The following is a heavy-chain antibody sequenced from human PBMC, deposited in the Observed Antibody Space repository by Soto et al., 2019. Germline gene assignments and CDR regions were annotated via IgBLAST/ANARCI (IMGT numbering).Heavy chain of an antibody. CDR3: ASHHIVVVTTMEPLNY. Sequence: GAAVKVSCKASGGTFSCYGISWVLQAPGQGLEWMGGIIPIFGTANYAQKFQGRVTITADESTSTAYMELSSLRSEDTAVYYCASHHIVVVTTMEPLNYWGQATLVTVSS. J-gene: IGHJ4*02. CDR1: GGTFSCYG. D-gene: IGHD2-21*02. CDR2: IIPIFGTA. V-gene: IGHV1-69*13.